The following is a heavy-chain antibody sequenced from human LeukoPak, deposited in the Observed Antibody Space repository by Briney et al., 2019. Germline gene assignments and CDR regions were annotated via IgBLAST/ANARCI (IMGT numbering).Heavy chain of an antibody. J-gene: IGHJ4*02. CDR1: GGSFSGYY. Sequence: SETLSLTCAVYGGSFSGYYWSWIRQPPGKGLEWIGEINHSGSTNYNPSLKSRVTISVDTSKNQFSLKLSSVTAADTAVYYCARELMVRGVNSADWGQGTLVTVSS. CDR2: INHSGST. CDR3: ARELMVRGVNSAD. V-gene: IGHV4-34*01. D-gene: IGHD3-10*01.